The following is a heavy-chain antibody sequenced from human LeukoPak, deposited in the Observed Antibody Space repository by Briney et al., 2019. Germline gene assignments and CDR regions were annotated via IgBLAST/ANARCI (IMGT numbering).Heavy chain of an antibody. V-gene: IGHV4-39*01. Sequence: SETLSLTCTVSGGSISSSSYYWGWIRQPPGKGLEWIGSIYYSGSTYYNPSLKSRATISVDTSKNQFSLKLSSVTAADTAVYYCARRIAAAVDYWGQGTLVTVSS. J-gene: IGHJ4*02. CDR3: ARRIAAAVDY. CDR1: GGSISSSSYY. CDR2: IYYSGST. D-gene: IGHD6-13*01.